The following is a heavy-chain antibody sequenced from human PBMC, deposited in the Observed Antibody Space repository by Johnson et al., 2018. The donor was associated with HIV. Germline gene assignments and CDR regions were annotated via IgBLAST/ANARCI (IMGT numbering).Heavy chain of an antibody. CDR1: GFTFSSYA. V-gene: IGHV3-30-3*01. CDR2: ISYDGSNK. J-gene: IGHJ3*02. CDR3: AKGRWELLAGAFDI. Sequence: VQLVESGGGVVQPGRSLRLSCAASGFTFSSYAMHWVRQAPGKGLEWVAVISYDGSNKYYADSVKGRFTISRDNSKNTLYVQMNSLRAEDTAAYYCAKGRWELLAGAFDIWGQGTTV. D-gene: IGHD1-26*01.